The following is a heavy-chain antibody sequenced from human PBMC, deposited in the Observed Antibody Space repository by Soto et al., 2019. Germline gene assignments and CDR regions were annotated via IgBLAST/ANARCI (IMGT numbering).Heavy chain of an antibody. CDR1: GDSISSYY. CDR3: ARDRERFDP. D-gene: IGHD1-1*01. J-gene: IGHJ5*02. V-gene: IGHV4-59*01. Sequence: SETLSLTCTVSGDSISSYYWSWIRQTPGKGLEWIGYIYFSGSTNYNPSLKSRVTISVDTSKNQFSLKLSSVIAADTAVYYCARDRERFDPWGQGTLVTVSS. CDR2: IYFSGST.